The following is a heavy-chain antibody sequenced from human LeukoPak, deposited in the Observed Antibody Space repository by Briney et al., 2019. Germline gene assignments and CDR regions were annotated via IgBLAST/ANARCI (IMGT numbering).Heavy chain of an antibody. CDR3: ARTFHCSSTSCYLNWFDP. CDR2: IIPIFGTA. D-gene: IGHD2-2*01. V-gene: IGHV1-69*05. J-gene: IGHJ5*02. Sequence: SVKVSCKASGGTFSSYAISWVRQAPGQGLEWMGGIIPIFGTANYAQKFQGGVTITTDESTSTAYMELSSLRSEDTAVYYCARTFHCSSTSCYLNWFDPWGQGTLVTVSS. CDR1: GGTFSSYA.